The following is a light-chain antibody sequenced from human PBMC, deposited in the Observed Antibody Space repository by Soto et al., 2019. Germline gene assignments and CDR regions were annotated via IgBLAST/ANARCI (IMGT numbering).Light chain of an antibody. Sequence: DIQMTQSPSSLSASVGDRVTITCRASQSISSYLNWYQQKPGKAPKLLIYAASSLQSGVPSRFSGSGSGTDFTLTISSLQPEDFATYYCQQSYITPGTFGQGTKVEIK. J-gene: IGKJ1*01. CDR1: QSISSY. V-gene: IGKV1-39*01. CDR3: QQSYITPGT. CDR2: AAS.